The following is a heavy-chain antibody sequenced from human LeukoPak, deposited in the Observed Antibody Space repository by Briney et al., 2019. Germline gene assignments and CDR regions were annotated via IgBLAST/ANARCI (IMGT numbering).Heavy chain of an antibody. Sequence: KASETLSLTCTVSGGSTSRSSYYWGWIRQPPGKGLEWIGSIFYSGSTYYNPSLKSRVTISVDTSKNQFSLKLSSVTAADTAVYYCARQHPIYDSSGYDDYWGQGTLVTVSS. D-gene: IGHD3-22*01. V-gene: IGHV4-39*01. CDR3: ARQHPIYDSSGYDDY. J-gene: IGHJ4*02. CDR2: IFYSGST. CDR1: GGSTSRSSYY.